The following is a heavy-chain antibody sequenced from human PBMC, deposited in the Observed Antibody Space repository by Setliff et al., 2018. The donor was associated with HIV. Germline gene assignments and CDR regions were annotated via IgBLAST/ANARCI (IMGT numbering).Heavy chain of an antibody. J-gene: IGHJ6*03. Sequence: PSETLSLTCTVSGGSISSYYWSWIRQPPGKGLEWIGYIYYSGSTNYNPSLKSRVTISVDTSKNQFSLKLSSVTAADTAVYCCARVSSGWTYYYYYYMDVWGKGTTVTVSS. D-gene: IGHD6-19*01. CDR1: GGSISSYY. CDR2: IYYSGST. V-gene: IGHV4-59*01. CDR3: ARVSSGWTYYYYYYMDV.